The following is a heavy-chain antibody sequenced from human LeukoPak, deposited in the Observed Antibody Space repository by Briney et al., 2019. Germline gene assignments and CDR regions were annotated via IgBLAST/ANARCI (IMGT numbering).Heavy chain of an antibody. J-gene: IGHJ4*02. CDR2: ISASGGST. Sequence: GGSLRLSCAASGFTFSSSAMSWVRQVPGKGLEWVSGISASGGSTYYADSVRGRFTISRDNSKNTLYVQMNSLRAGDTAVYYCAKVNYYESSDIGLFDYWGQGTLVTVSS. V-gene: IGHV3-23*01. D-gene: IGHD3-22*01. CDR3: AKVNYYESSDIGLFDY. CDR1: GFTFSSSA.